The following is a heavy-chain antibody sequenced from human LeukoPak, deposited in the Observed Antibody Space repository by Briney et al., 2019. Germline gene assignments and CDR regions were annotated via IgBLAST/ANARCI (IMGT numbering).Heavy chain of an antibody. CDR2: ISGSGGGT. CDR3: AKDRGHSSGWYVY. V-gene: IGHV3-23*01. D-gene: IGHD6-19*01. CDR1: GFTFSSYA. J-gene: IGHJ4*02. Sequence: GASLRLSCAASGFTFSSYAMSWIRHAPGKRLEWVSAISGSGGGTYYADSVKGRFTISRDNSKNTLYLQMNSLRAEDTAVYYCAKDRGHSSGWYVYWGQGNLVTVSS.